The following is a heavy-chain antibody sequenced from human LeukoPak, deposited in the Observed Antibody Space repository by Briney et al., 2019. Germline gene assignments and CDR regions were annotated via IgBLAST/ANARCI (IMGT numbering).Heavy chain of an antibody. CDR3: ARVASLYCAGDTCYWAFDR. V-gene: IGHV3-7*01. CDR1: GFTFSSYS. J-gene: IGHJ5*02. Sequence: GGSLRLSCAASGFTFSSYSMNWVRQAPGKGLEWVANIKEDESKTYYVDSVEGRFTISRDNAKKSLFLQMNSLRAEDTAVYYCARVASLYCAGDTCYWAFDRWGQGTLVTVS. CDR2: IKEDESKT. D-gene: IGHD2-21*02.